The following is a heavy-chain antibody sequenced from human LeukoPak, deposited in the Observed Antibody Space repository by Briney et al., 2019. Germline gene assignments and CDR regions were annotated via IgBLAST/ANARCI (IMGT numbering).Heavy chain of an antibody. D-gene: IGHD2-21*01. CDR2: INPYSGAT. CDR1: GYTFTGYY. Sequence: EASVKVSCKASGYTFTGYYMHWVRQAPGQGLEWMGWINPYSGATNYAQKFQGRVTMTRDTSISTAYMDLSSLKSDDTAVYYCARAHIGNDIFIDYWGQGTLVTVSS. CDR3: ARAHIGNDIFIDY. J-gene: IGHJ4*02. V-gene: IGHV1-2*02.